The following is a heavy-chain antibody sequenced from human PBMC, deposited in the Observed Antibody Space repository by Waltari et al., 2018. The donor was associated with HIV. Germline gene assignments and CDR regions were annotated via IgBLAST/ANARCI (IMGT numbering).Heavy chain of an antibody. CDR3: ARGGTFDSAGHYLFVS. CDR1: GDSITTYF. Sequence: QVQLQESGPGLVKPSETLSLTCSVSGDSITTYFCHWIRQPPGKGLEWIGYIYYSGNANYNPSLKSRVSMSLDTSRNQFSLKLTSVTAADAAVYYCARGGTFDSAGHYLFVSWGQGTLVTVSS. J-gene: IGHJ4*02. CDR2: IYYSGNA. D-gene: IGHD3-22*01. V-gene: IGHV4-59*01.